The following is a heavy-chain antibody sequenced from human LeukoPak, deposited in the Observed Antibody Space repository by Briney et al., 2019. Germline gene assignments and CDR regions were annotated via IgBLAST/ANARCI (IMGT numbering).Heavy chain of an antibody. J-gene: IGHJ4*02. D-gene: IGHD6-19*01. CDR1: GFTFSSYA. CDR3: ARDLAADSSGWDQGFDY. Sequence: GRSLRLSCAASGFTFSSYAMHWVRQAPGKGLEWVAVISYDGSNKYYADSVKGRFTISRDNSKNTLYLQMNSLRAEDTAVYYCARDLAADSSGWDQGFDYWGQGTLVTVSS. CDR2: ISYDGSNK. V-gene: IGHV3-30-3*01.